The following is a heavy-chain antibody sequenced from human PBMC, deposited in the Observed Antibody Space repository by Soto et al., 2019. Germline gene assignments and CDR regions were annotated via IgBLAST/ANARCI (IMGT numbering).Heavy chain of an antibody. J-gene: IGHJ4*02. CDR2: IIPIFGTA. CDR1: GGTFSSYA. CDR3: ARGPNYDILTGYYYY. V-gene: IGHV1-69*12. Sequence: QVQLVQSGAEVKKPGSSVKVSCKASGGTFSSYAISWVRQAPGQGLEWMGGIIPIFGTANYAQKFQGRVTITADETTSTAYMELSSLSSEDTAVYYFARGPNYDILTGYYYYWGPGTLVNVSS. D-gene: IGHD3-9*01.